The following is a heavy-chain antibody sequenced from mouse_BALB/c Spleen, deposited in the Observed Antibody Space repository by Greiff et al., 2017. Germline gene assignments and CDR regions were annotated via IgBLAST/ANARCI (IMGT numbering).Heavy chain of an antibody. D-gene: IGHD1-1*01. CDR2: ISSGGSYT. Sequence: EVQRVESGGGLVKPGGSLKLSCAASGFTFSSYAMSWVRQTPEKSLEWVATISSGGSYTYYPDSVKGRFTISRDNAKNTLYLQMSSLRSEDTAMYYFAKQPVYGYAMDYWGQGTSVTVSA. V-gene: IGHV5-9-3*01. CDR3: AKQPVYGYAMDY. J-gene: IGHJ4*01. CDR1: GFTFSSYA.